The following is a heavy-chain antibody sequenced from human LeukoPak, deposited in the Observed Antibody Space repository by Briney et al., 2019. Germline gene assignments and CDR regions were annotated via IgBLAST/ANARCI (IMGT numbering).Heavy chain of an antibody. D-gene: IGHD2-2*02. CDR1: GYTFTNYG. J-gene: IGHJ4*02. CDR3: ARVDCSSTSCYTTTDY. CDR2: ISAYNGNT. V-gene: IGHV1-18*01. Sequence: GASVKVSCKASGYTFTNYGISWVRQAPGQGLEWMGWISAYNGNTNYAQKLQGRVTMTTDTSTSTAYMELRSLRSDDTAVYYCARVDCSSTSCYTTTDYWGQGTLVTVSS.